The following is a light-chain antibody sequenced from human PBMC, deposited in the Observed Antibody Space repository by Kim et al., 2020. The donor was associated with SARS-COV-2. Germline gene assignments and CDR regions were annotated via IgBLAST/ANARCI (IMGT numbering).Light chain of an antibody. CDR3: QQYNDYPLT. CDR2: KAS. J-gene: IGKJ2*01. CDR1: QSIGRW. V-gene: IGKV1-5*03. Sequence: DIQMTQSPSTLSASVVDRVTITCRASQSIGRWLAWYQQKPGKAPNLLIYKASSLDSGVPSRFSGSGSGTEFTLTISSLQPDDFATYYCQQYNDYPLTLGQGTKLEI.